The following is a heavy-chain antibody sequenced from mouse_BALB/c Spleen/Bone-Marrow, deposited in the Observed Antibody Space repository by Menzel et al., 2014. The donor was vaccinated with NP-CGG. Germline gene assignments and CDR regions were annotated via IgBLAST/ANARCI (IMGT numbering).Heavy chain of an antibody. J-gene: IGHJ4*01. CDR3: TRGVYYDYDEGAMDY. Sequence: VQLQQSGPELVKPGASVKMSCKASGYTFTSYVMHWVRQKPGQGLEGIGYINPYNDGTKYNEKFKGKATLTSDKSSSTAYMELSSLTSEDSAVYYCTRGVYYDYDEGAMDYWGQGSSVTDSS. CDR2: INPYNDGT. V-gene: IGHV1-14*01. CDR1: GYTFTSYV. D-gene: IGHD2-4*01.